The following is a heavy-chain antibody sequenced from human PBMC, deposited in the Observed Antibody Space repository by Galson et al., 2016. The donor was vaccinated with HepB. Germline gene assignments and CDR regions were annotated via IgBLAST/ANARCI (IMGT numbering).Heavy chain of an antibody. J-gene: IGHJ3*02. D-gene: IGHD1-26*01. CDR2: SYIDDNT. V-gene: IGHV3-53*01. CDR1: GSTVNVQY. Sequence: SLRLSCAASGSTVNVQYMSWVRQAPGKGLERVAISYIDDNTYYADSVKGRFIISRDNPKTTVYLQMNSLRAEDTAMYYCARDGGDRGSYSVGDSFDIWGQGTMVTVSS. CDR3: ARDGGDRGSYSVGDSFDI.